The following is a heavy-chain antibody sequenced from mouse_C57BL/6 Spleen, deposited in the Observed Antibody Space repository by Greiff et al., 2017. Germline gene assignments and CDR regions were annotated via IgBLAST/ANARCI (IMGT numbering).Heavy chain of an antibody. V-gene: IGHV1-85*01. CDR3: ARRDYYGSSYVENY. CDR1: GYTFTSYD. Sequence: QVHVKQSGPELVKPGASVKLSCKASGYTFTSYDIHWVKQRPGQGLEWIGWIYPRDGSTKYNEKFKGKATLTVDTSSSTSYMELHSLTSEDSAVYFCARRDYYGSSYVENYWGQGTTLTVSS. CDR2: IYPRDGST. D-gene: IGHD1-1*01. J-gene: IGHJ2*01.